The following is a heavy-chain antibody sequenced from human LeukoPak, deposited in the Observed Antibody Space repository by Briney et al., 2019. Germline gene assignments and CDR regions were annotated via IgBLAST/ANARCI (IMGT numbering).Heavy chain of an antibody. Sequence: GGSLRLSCAASGFTFSSYSMNWVRQAPGKGLEWVSYISSTSNTIHYADSVKGRFTISRDNAKNSLYLQVNSLRDEDTAVYFCARTRVEFDYWGQGTLVTVSS. D-gene: IGHD3-10*01. V-gene: IGHV3-48*02. CDR3: ARTRVEFDY. J-gene: IGHJ4*02. CDR1: GFTFSSYS. CDR2: ISSTSNTI.